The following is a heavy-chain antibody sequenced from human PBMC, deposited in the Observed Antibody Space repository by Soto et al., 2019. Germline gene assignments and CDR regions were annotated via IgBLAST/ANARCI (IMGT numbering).Heavy chain of an antibody. CDR3: AKVYRAVRYYYYMDV. Sequence: GGSLRLSCAASGFTFDDYAMHWVRQAPGKGLEWVSGISWNSGSIGYADSVKGRFTISRDNAKNSLYLQMNSLRAEDTALYYCAKVYRAVRYYYYMDVWGKGTTVTVSS. CDR2: ISWNSGSI. D-gene: IGHD3-10*01. V-gene: IGHV3-9*01. J-gene: IGHJ6*03. CDR1: GFTFDDYA.